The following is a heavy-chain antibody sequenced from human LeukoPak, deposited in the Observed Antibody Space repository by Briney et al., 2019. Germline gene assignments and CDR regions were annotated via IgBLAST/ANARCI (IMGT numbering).Heavy chain of an antibody. CDR1: GYTFTGYY. J-gene: IGHJ1*01. V-gene: IGHV1-2*06. CDR3: ARVPYDFWSGYDKIPEYFQH. Sequence: ASVKVSCKASGYTFTGYYMHWVRQAPGQGLEWMGRINPNSGGTNYAQKFQGRVTMTRDTSISTAYMELSRLRSDDTAVYYCARVPYDFWSGYDKIPEYFQHWGQGTLVTVSS. CDR2: INPNSGGT. D-gene: IGHD3-3*01.